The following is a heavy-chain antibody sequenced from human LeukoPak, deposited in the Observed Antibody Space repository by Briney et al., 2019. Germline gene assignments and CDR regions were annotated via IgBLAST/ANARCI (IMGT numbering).Heavy chain of an antibody. CDR2: IYYSGST. CDR1: GASIRSNNYY. D-gene: IGHD6-13*01. Sequence: PSETLSLTCTVSGASIRSNNYYWSWIRQPPGKGLEWIGSIYYSGSTYYNPSLKSRVTISVDTSKNQFSLKLSSVTAADTAVYYCARGSSWYNFDYWGQGTLVTISS. J-gene: IGHJ4*02. V-gene: IGHV4-39*07. CDR3: ARGSSWYNFDY.